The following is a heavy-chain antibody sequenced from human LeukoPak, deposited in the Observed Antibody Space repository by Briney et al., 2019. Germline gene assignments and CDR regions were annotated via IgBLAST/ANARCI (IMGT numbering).Heavy chain of an antibody. J-gene: IGHJ4*02. D-gene: IGHD3-10*01. CDR2: ISGSGGST. CDR1: GFSIRDYY. V-gene: IGHV3-23*01. Sequence: GGSLRLSCAVSGFSIRDYYMSWIRQAPGKGLEWVSAISGSGGSTYYADSVKGRFTISRDNSKNTLYLQMNSLRAEDTAVYYCARHAIMVRGVPAFDYWGQGTLVTVSS. CDR3: ARHAIMVRGVPAFDY.